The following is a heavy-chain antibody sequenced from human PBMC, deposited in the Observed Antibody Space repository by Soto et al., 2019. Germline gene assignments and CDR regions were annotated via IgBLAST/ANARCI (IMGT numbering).Heavy chain of an antibody. CDR2: ISGSGSST. CDR3: AKGSSGWYLYAFDI. D-gene: IGHD6-19*01. J-gene: IGHJ3*02. CDR1: GFTFSSYG. Sequence: GGSLRLSCSASGFTFSSYGMHWVRQAPGKGLEWVSAISGSGSSTYYADSVKGRFTISRDNSKNTLYLQMNSLRAEDTAVYYCAKGSSGWYLYAFDIWGQGTMVTVSS. V-gene: IGHV3-23*01.